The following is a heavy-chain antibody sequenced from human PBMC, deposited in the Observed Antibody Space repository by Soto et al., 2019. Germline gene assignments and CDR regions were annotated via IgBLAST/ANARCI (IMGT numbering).Heavy chain of an antibody. V-gene: IGHV1-3*05. CDR1: GYAFSSYA. Sequence: QVQLVQSGAEEKQPGASVRVSCKASGYAFSSYAMHWVRQAPGQRLEWMGWINIGSGNTEYSQNFQDRITITRDTSASTVYMELSSLRSEDTAVYYCARDGGDCGYRLTYYDYIGMDVW. D-gene: IGHD2-21*02. CDR2: INIGSGNT. J-gene: IGHJ6*01. CDR3: ARDGGDCGYRLTYYDYIGMDV.